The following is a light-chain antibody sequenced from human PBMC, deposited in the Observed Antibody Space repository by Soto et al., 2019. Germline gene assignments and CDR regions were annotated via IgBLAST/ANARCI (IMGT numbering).Light chain of an antibody. CDR2: WAS. J-gene: IGKJ1*01. Sequence: DIVMTQSPDSLAVSLGERATINCKSSQSVLYSSNNKNYLAWYQQKPGQPPKLLICWASTRESGVPDRFSGSGSGTDFTLTISSLQAEDGAVYYCQQYYSTPLAFGQGTKVEIK. V-gene: IGKV4-1*01. CDR1: QSVLYSSNNKNY. CDR3: QQYYSTPLA.